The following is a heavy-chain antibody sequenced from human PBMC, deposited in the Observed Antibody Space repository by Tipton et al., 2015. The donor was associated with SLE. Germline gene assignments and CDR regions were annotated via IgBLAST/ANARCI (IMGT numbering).Heavy chain of an antibody. CDR1: GGSISSSSYY. V-gene: IGHV4-61*09. D-gene: IGHD2-15*01. Sequence: TLSLTCTVSGGSISSSSYYWGWIRQPAGKGLEWIGYIYTSGSTNYNPSLKSRVTISVDTSKNQFSLKLSSVTAADTAVYYCARDVAQGDWFDPWGQGTLVTVSS. J-gene: IGHJ5*02. CDR3: ARDVAQGDWFDP. CDR2: IYTSGST.